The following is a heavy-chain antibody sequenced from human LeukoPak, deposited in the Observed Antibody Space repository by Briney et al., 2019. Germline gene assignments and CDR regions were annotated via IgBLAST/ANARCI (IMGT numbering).Heavy chain of an antibody. CDR1: GFTFSSHG. CDR2: TWSDGSNK. Sequence: GGSLRLSCAASGFTFSSHGMHWVRQAPGKGLEWVASTWSDGSNKHYADSVKGRFTISRDNSKNTLYLQMNSLRAEDTAVYFCAKRPPDGYNYFGYWGQGTLVTVSS. D-gene: IGHD5-24*01. V-gene: IGHV3-30*02. CDR3: AKRPPDGYNYFGY. J-gene: IGHJ4*02.